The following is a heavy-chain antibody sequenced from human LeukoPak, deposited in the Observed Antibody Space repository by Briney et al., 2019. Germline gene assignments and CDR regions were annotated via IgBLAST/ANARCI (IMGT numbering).Heavy chain of an antibody. Sequence: GGSLRLSCAASGFTFSSYWMTWVRQAPGKGLEWVANIGEDGSEKYYVDSVKGRFTISRDNAKNSLYLQMNSLRAEDTAVYYCARDGGGYGPPNYYYGMDVWGQGTTVTVSS. D-gene: IGHD5-12*01. CDR1: GFTFSSYW. J-gene: IGHJ6*02. CDR2: IGEDGSEK. CDR3: ARDGGGYGPPNYYYGMDV. V-gene: IGHV3-7*01.